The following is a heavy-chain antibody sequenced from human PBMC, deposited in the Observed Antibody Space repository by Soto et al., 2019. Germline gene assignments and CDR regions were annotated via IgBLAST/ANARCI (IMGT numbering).Heavy chain of an antibody. D-gene: IGHD2-2*02. CDR3: ARARFQVLYGKPYFDS. V-gene: IGHV4-31*03. CDR1: GGSITTGGSY. J-gene: IGHJ4*02. Sequence: PSETLSLTCTVSGGSITTGGSYWSWIRQHPGKGLEWIGNIYHSGNTYYNPSLKSRLTISGDTSKNHFSLMVDSVTAADTAVYYCARARFQVLYGKPYFDSWGQGTLVTVSS. CDR2: IYHSGNT.